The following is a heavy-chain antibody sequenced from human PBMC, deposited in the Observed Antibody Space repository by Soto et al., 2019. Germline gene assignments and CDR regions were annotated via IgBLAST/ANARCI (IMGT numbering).Heavy chain of an antibody. CDR3: ARDYYGSGSYFVDAFDI. D-gene: IGHD3-10*01. V-gene: IGHV1-69*13. CDR2: IIPIFGTA. CDR1: GGTFSSYA. Sequence: GASVKVSCKASGGTFSSYAISWVRQAPGQGLEWMGGIIPIFGTANYAQKFQGRVTITADESTSTAYMELSSLRSEDTAVCYCARDYYGSGSYFVDAFDIWGQGTMVTVSS. J-gene: IGHJ3*02.